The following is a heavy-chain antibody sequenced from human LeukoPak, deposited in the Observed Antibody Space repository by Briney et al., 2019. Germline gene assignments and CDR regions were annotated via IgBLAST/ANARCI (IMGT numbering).Heavy chain of an antibody. D-gene: IGHD3-3*01. Sequence: PSETLSFTCTVSGGSISSSSYYWGWIRQPPGKGLEWIGSIYYSGSTYYNPSLKSRATISVDTSKNQFSLKLSSVTAADTAVYYCARTTIFGVVIMNYWGQGTLVTVSS. J-gene: IGHJ4*02. CDR2: IYYSGST. CDR3: ARTTIFGVVIMNY. CDR1: GGSISSSSYY. V-gene: IGHV4-39*01.